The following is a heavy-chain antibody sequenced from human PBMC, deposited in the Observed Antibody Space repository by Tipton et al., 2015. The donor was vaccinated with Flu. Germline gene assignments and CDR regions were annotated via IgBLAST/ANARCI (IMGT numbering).Heavy chain of an antibody. CDR1: GFTFSSYA. J-gene: IGHJ6*02. Sequence: QLVQSGGGVVQPGGSLRLSCAASGFTFSSYAMHWVRQAPGKGLEWVVVISYDGSTKYYPDSVRGRFTISRDNSKNTLYLQMNSLRAEDTAVYYCAKAIPVGGSYAHHYYGMDVWGQGTTVTVSS. V-gene: IGHV3-30*18. D-gene: IGHD1-26*01. CDR3: AKAIPVGGSYAHHYYGMDV. CDR2: ISYDGSTK.